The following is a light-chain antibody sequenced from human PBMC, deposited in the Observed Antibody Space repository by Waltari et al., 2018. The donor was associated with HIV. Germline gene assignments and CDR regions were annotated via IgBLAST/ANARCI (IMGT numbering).Light chain of an antibody. J-gene: IGLJ2*01. CDR2: STN. CDR3: VLYMGSGIVV. V-gene: IGLV8-61*01. CDR1: SGSVPLSYS. Sequence: QTVVTPEPSFSVSPGGTVTLTCGFSSGSVPLSYSPSWYQQTPGQAPRTLIYSTNTRSSGVPDRFSGSILGNKAALTITGAQADDESDYYCVLYMGSGIVVFGGGTKLTVL.